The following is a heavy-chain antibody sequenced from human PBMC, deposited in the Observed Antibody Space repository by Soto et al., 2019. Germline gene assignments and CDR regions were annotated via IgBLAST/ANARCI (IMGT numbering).Heavy chain of an antibody. V-gene: IGHV3-23*01. CDR2: ISGGADDT. J-gene: IGHJ4*02. CDR1: GFTFSNYA. CDR3: AKAINDYYAPLDY. Sequence: EVQLLESGGGLVQPGGSLRLFCTASGFTFSNYAMGWVRQAPGKGLEWVSVISGGADDTHYADSVKGRFTISRDNSKNTLYVQMDSLRGEDTAVYYCAKAINDYYAPLDYWGQGMRVTVSS. D-gene: IGHD3-3*01.